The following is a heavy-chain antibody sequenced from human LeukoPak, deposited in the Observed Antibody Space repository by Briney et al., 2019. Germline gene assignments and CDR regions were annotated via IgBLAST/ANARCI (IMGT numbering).Heavy chain of an antibody. Sequence: PSETLSLTCSVSDDSITGYSWSWIRQTPGKGLEWLGYIYYNGDTHYNPSLNSRLSISVDTPNNQFSLNLRSVTAADTAVYYCVRGPYGASISNWFDPWGQGLLVTVSS. CDR3: VRGPYGASISNWFDP. CDR1: DDSITGYS. D-gene: IGHD4/OR15-4a*01. CDR2: IYYNGDT. J-gene: IGHJ5*02. V-gene: IGHV4-59*01.